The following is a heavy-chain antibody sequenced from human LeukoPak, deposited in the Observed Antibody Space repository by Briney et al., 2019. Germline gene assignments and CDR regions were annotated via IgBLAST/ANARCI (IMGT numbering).Heavy chain of an antibody. Sequence: PGGSLRLSCAASGFTFSTYAMTWVRQAPGKGLEWVSSITGSGDGTSAADSVTGRFSISRDNSKSTLYLQMNSLRVEDTAVYHCARTKEMASISYFDSWGQGTLVTVSS. CDR3: ARTKEMASISYFDS. V-gene: IGHV3-23*01. CDR1: GFTFSTYA. D-gene: IGHD5-24*01. J-gene: IGHJ4*02. CDR2: ITGSGDGT.